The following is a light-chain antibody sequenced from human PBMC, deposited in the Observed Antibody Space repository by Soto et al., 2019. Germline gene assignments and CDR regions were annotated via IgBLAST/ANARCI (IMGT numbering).Light chain of an antibody. CDR2: DTS. Sequence: IVLTQSPGTLSXXPXXXXTXXXRXSQSVSSSYLAWYQQKPGQAPRLLIYDTSNRATGVPARFSGSGSGTDFTLTISSLEPEDCAIYYCQQRQYWPPITFGQGTRLEIK. CDR3: QQRQYWPPIT. CDR1: QSVSSSY. V-gene: IGKV3D-20*02. J-gene: IGKJ5*01.